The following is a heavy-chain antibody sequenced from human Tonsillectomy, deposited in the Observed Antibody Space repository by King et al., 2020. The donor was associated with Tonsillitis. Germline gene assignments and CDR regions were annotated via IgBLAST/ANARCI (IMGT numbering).Heavy chain of an antibody. CDR1: GYTFNGYY. CDR3: ARTYYYDSSAYYPEDAFDL. CDR2: ISPNSGGT. D-gene: IGHD3-22*01. Sequence: QLVQSGAEVKKPGASVKVSCKASGYTFNGYYMHWVRQAPGQGLEWMGWISPNSGGTNYAKKFQGRVTMTRDTSISTAYMELSRLRSDDSAVYYCARTYYYDSSAYYPEDAFDLWGQGTMVTVS. J-gene: IGHJ3*01. V-gene: IGHV1-2*02.